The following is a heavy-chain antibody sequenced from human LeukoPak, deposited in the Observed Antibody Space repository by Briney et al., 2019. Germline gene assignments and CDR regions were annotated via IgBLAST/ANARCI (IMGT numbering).Heavy chain of an antibody. CDR2: INHSGST. CDR3: ARFQVRGHYYYGMDV. J-gene: IGHJ6*02. D-gene: IGHD3-10*01. Sequence: SETLSLTCAVYGGSFSGYYWSWIRQPPGKGLEWIGEINHSGSTNYNPSLKSRVTISVDTSKNQFSLKLSSVTAADTAVYYCARFQVRGHYYYGMDVWGQGTTVTVSS. V-gene: IGHV4-34*01. CDR1: GGSFSGYY.